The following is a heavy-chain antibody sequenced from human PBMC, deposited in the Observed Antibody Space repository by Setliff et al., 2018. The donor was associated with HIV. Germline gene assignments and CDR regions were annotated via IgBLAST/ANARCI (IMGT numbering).Heavy chain of an antibody. CDR3: ARGPPAEDYYYYMDV. V-gene: IGHV4-34*01. CDR1: GGSFSGYS. Sequence: SETLSLTCAVYGGSFSGYSWGWIRQPPGKGLEWIGEINHSRSTNYNPSLKSRVTISVDTSKRQFSLNLTSVTAADTAVYYCARGPPAEDYYYYMDVWDKGTTVTVSS. J-gene: IGHJ6*03. CDR2: INHSRST.